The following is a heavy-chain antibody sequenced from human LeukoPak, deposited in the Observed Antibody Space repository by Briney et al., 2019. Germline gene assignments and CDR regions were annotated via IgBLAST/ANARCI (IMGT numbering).Heavy chain of an antibody. J-gene: IGHJ4*02. D-gene: IGHD3-10*01. CDR1: GGSMSSYY. CDR3: ARLTPSRLLWFGELYDHAFDY. V-gene: IGHV4-59*08. CDR2: IYYSGST. Sequence: SETLSLTCTVSGGSMSSYYWSWLRQPPGKGLEWIGYIYYSGSTNYNPSLKSRVTISVDTSKNQFSLKLSSVTAADTAVYYCARLTPSRLLWFGELYDHAFDYWGQGTLVTVSS.